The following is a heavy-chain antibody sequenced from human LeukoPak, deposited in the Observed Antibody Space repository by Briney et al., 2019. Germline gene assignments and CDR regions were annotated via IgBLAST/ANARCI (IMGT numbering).Heavy chain of an antibody. CDR1: GFPISSGFS. Sequence: SETLSLTCDVFGFPISSGFSWAWIRQSPGKGLEWIASISFSANTYYNPSLESRLFISSDTSKNQFSVRLTSGTAADSAVYYCARVGAVPGIDPWGQGILVTVSP. CDR3: ARVGAVPGIDP. J-gene: IGHJ5*02. CDR2: ISFSANT. D-gene: IGHD3-16*01. V-gene: IGHV4-38-2*01.